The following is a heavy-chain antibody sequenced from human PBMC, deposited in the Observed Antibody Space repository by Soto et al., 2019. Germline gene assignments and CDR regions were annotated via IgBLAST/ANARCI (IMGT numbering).Heavy chain of an antibody. V-gene: IGHV3-23*01. CDR1: GFTLSSYA. D-gene: IGHD2-2*01. Sequence: PVGSLRLSCAASGFTLSSYAMSWVRQAPGKGLEWVSAISGSGGSTYYADSVKGRFTISRDNSKNTLYLQMNSLRAEDTAVYYYAKAGVWRSRDIVVVPAALGYMDVWGKGTTVTVSS. CDR3: AKAGVWRSRDIVVVPAALGYMDV. CDR2: ISGSGGST. J-gene: IGHJ6*03.